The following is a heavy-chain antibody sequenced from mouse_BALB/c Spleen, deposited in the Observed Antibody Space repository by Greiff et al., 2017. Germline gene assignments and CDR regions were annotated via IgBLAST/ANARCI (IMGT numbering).Heavy chain of an antibody. CDR3: AREGGPLRGAMDY. V-gene: IGHV5-4*02. D-gene: IGHD1-1*01. Sequence: EVMLVESGGGLVKPGGSLKLSCAASGFTFSDYYMYWVRQTPEKRLEWVATISDGGSYTYYPDSVKGRFTISRDNAKNNLYLQMSSLKSEDTAMYYCAREGGPLRGAMDYWGQGTSVTVSS. CDR2: ISDGGSYT. J-gene: IGHJ4*01. CDR1: GFTFSDYY.